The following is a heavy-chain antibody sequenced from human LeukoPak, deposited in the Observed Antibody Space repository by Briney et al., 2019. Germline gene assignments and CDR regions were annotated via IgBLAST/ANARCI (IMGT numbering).Heavy chain of an antibody. J-gene: IGHJ3*02. D-gene: IGHD2-8*02. CDR3: VRVHCSGGVCYQRNDGLEI. Sequence: GGSLSLSCAVSGFTFNTYSMNWVRQAPGKGLEWVSSISVDSNYLYYGDSRRRRFTVSRGNTKNSLYLQMNSLRAEDTAVYYCVRVHCSGGVCYQRNDGLEIWGQGTMVTVSS. CDR1: GFTFNTYS. V-gene: IGHV3-21*01. CDR2: ISVDSNYL.